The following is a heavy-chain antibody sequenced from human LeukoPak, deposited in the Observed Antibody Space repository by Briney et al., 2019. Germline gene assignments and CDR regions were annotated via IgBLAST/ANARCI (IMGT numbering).Heavy chain of an antibody. D-gene: IGHD2-2*02. CDR3: ARAGLGYCSSTSCYTNFDY. CDR1: GFTFSNYN. V-gene: IGHV3-48*01. J-gene: IGHJ4*02. CDR2: ISGSSSTI. Sequence: AGGSLRLSCSASGFTFSNYNMNWVRQAPGKGLEWVSYISGSSSTIYYADSVKGRFTISRDNAKNSLYLQMNSLRAEDTAVYYCARAGLGYCSSTSCYTNFDYWGQGTLVTVSS.